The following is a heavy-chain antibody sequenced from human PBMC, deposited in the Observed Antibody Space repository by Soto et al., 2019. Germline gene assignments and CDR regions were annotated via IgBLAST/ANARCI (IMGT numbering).Heavy chain of an antibody. Sequence: GSVKVSCKACGYPFTSYDINLVRQATGQGLEWMGWMNPNSGNTGYAQKFQGRVTMTRNTSISTAYMELSSLRSEDTAVYYCARGRRSQYLFWFDPWGQGTMVTVSS. CDR3: ARGRRSQYLFWFDP. V-gene: IGHV1-8*01. CDR2: MNPNSGNT. D-gene: IGHD4-4*01. J-gene: IGHJ5*02. CDR1: GYPFTSYD.